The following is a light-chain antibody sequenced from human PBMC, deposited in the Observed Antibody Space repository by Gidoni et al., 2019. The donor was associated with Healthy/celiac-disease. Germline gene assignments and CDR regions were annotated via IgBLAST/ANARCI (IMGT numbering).Light chain of an antibody. CDR3: QQRSNWPSIT. V-gene: IGKV3-11*01. Sequence: ELVLTQSPATLSLSPGERATLSCRASQSVSSYLAWYQQKHGQAPRLLIYDASNRATGIPARFSGSGSGTEFNITISSLEPEDFAVYYCQQRSNWPSITFGQGTRLEIK. CDR2: DAS. J-gene: IGKJ5*01. CDR1: QSVSSY.